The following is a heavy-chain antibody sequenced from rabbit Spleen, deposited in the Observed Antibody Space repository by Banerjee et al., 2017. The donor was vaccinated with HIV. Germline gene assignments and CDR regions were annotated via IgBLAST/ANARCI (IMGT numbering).Heavy chain of an antibody. V-gene: IGHV1S40*01. D-gene: IGHD8-1*01. CDR2: IDTGSSAFT. CDR3: ARDSGSSFSSYGMDL. Sequence: QSLEESGGDLVKPGASLTLTCTASGVSFSFNSYMCWVRQTPGKGLEWIGCIDTGSSAFTYFASWAKGRFTISKTSSTTVTLQMTSLTAADTATYFCARDSGSSFSSYGMDLWGPGTLVTVS. CDR1: GVSFSFNSY. J-gene: IGHJ6*01.